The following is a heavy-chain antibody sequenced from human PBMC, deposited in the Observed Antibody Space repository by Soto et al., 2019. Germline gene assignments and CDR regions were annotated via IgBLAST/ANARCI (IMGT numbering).Heavy chain of an antibody. CDR2: IIPIFGTA. CDR3: ARETPIVVVPAAIWDYYYGMDV. CDR1: GGTFSSYA. Sequence: SVKVSCKASGGTFSSYAISWVRQAPGRGLEWMGGIIPIFGTANYAQKFQGRVTITADESTSTAYMELSSLRSEDTAVYYCARETPIVVVPAAIWDYYYGMDVWGQGTTVTVSS. J-gene: IGHJ6*02. V-gene: IGHV1-69*13. D-gene: IGHD2-2*02.